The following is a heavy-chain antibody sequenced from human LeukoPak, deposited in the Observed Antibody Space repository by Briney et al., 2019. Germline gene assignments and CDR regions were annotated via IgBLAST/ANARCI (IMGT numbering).Heavy chain of an antibody. J-gene: IGHJ6*03. Sequence: GGSLRLSCAASGFTFSSYGMHWVRQAPGKGLEWVAFIRYDGSNKYYADSVKGRFTISRDNSKNTLYLQMNSLRAEDTAVYYCAKPFSPYYYYYYMDVWGKGTTVTVSS. CDR1: GFTFSSYG. V-gene: IGHV3-30*02. CDR2: IRYDGSNK. CDR3: AKPFSPYYYYYYMDV.